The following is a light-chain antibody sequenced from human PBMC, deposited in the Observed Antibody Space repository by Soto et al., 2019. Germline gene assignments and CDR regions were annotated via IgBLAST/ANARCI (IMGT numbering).Light chain of an antibody. CDR3: QPYDSSLSGSV. J-gene: IGLJ3*02. CDR2: GNS. CDR1: SSNIGAGYD. Sequence: QSVLTQPPSVSGAPGQRVTISCTGSSSNIGAGYDVHWYQQLPGTAPKLLIYGNSNRPSGVPDRFSGSKSGTSASLAISGLQALVEADYYCQPYDSSLSGSVFGGGTKLTVL. V-gene: IGLV1-40*01.